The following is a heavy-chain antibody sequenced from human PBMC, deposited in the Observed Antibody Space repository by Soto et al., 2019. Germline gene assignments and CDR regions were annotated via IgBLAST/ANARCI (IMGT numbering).Heavy chain of an antibody. D-gene: IGHD6-19*01. Sequence: EVQLLESGGGLVQPGGSLRLSCAASGFTFSSYAMSWVRQAPGKGLEWVSAISGSGGSTYYADSVKGRFTISRDNSKKTLYLKMNRLRAEDTAVYYCAKEGEHSSGWANFDYWGQGTLVTVSS. V-gene: IGHV3-23*01. CDR1: GFTFSSYA. CDR3: AKEGEHSSGWANFDY. CDR2: ISGSGGST. J-gene: IGHJ4*02.